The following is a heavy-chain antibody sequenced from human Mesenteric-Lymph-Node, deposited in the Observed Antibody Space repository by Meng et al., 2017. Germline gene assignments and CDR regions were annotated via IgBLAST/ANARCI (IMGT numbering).Heavy chain of an antibody. J-gene: IGHJ4*02. Sequence: PLQESGAGLVQPSQPQSLTCTVSGGSVSSSNWWSWVRQPPGKGLEWIGEIYHSGSTNYNPSLKSRVTISVDKSKNQFSLKLSSVTAADTAVYYCARAVYCGGDCYPFDYWGQGTLVTASS. D-gene: IGHD2-21*02. CDR3: ARAVYCGGDCYPFDY. CDR2: IYHSGST. CDR1: GGSVSSSNW. V-gene: IGHV4-4*02.